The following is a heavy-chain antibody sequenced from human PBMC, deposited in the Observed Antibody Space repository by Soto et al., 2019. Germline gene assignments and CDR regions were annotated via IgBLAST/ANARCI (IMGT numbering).Heavy chain of an antibody. Sequence: ASVKVSCKASGVTFSSYAISWVRQAPGQGLEWMGGIIPIFGTANYAQKFQGRVTITADKSKSTAYMELSSLRSEDTAVYYCAGTWATTLVEYGMDVWSQGTTVTVSS. CDR1: GVTFSSYA. CDR3: AGTWATTLVEYGMDV. V-gene: IGHV1-69*06. D-gene: IGHD1-26*01. J-gene: IGHJ6*02. CDR2: IIPIFGTA.